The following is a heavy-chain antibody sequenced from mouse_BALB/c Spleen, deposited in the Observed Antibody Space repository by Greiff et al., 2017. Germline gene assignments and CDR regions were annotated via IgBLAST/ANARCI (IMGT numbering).Heavy chain of an antibody. D-gene: IGHD1-1*01. CDR1: GFTFSSYA. CDR3: ARDTTVVDYYAMDY. J-gene: IGHJ4*01. Sequence: EVKLVESGGGLVKPGGSLKLSCAASGFTFSSYAMSWVRQSPEKRLEWVAEISSGGSYTYYPDTVTGRFTISRDNAKNTLYLEMSSLRSEDTAMYYCARDTTVVDYYAMDYWGQGTSVTVSS. CDR2: ISSGGSYT. V-gene: IGHV5-9-4*01.